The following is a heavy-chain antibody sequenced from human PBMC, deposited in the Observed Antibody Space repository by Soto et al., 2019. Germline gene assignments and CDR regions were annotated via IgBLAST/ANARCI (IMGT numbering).Heavy chain of an antibody. V-gene: IGHV3-23*01. CDR2: ISASGGST. Sequence: GSLRLSCAASGITLSSYAMSWVRQAPGKGPEWVSGISASGGSTSYADSVKGRFTISRDNSKNTLYPQMNSLRADDTAVYHCAKGQNSGTYRFYFDYWGQGALVTVSS. D-gene: IGHD1-26*01. CDR3: AKGQNSGTYRFYFDY. CDR1: GITLSSYA. J-gene: IGHJ4*02.